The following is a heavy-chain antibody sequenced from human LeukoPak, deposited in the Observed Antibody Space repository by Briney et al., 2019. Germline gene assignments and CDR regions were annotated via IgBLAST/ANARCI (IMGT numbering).Heavy chain of an antibody. CDR1: GFTFSSYA. CDR2: ISGSGGST. D-gene: IGHD2-8*01. CDR3: VTSWCRQQIDY. V-gene: IGHV3-23*01. Sequence: PGGSLRLSCAASGFTFSSYAMSWVRQAPGKGLEWVSAISGSGGSTYYADSVKGRFTISRDNAKQSLYLQMDSLTAEDTAVYYCVTSWCRQQIDYWGQGTLVTVSS. J-gene: IGHJ4*02.